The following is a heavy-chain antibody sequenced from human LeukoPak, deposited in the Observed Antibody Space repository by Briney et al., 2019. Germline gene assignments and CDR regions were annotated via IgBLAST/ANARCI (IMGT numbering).Heavy chain of an antibody. V-gene: IGHV1-3*01. CDR3: ARPGGYSSGWYWFDP. CDR2: INAGNGNT. CDR1: GYTFTSYA. J-gene: IGHJ5*02. Sequence: ASVKVSCKASGYTFTSYAMHWVRQAPGQRLEWMGWINAGNGNTKYSQKFQGRVTITRDKSTSTAYMELSSLRSEDTAVYYCARPGGYSSGWYWFDPWGQGTLVTVSS. D-gene: IGHD6-19*01.